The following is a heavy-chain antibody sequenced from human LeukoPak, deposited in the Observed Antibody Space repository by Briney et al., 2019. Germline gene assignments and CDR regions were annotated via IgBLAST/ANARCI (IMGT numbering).Heavy chain of an antibody. V-gene: IGHV1-69*13. CDR2: IIPIFGTA. D-gene: IGHD6-13*01. Sequence: ASVKVSCKASGGTFSSYAISWVRQAPGQGLGWMGGIIPIFGTANYAQKFQGRVTITADESTSTAYMELSSLRSEDTAVYYCARHQQPKSGGPLDYWGQGTLVTVSS. CDR3: ARHQQPKSGGPLDY. CDR1: GGTFSSYA. J-gene: IGHJ4*02.